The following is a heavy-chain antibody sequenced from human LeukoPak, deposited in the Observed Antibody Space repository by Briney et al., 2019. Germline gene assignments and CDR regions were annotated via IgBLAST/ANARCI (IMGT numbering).Heavy chain of an antibody. CDR1: GGTFSSYA. Sequence: SVKVSCKASGGTFSSYAISWVRQAPGQGLEWMGGIIPIFGTANYAQKFQGRVTITADESTSTAYMELSSLRSEDTAVYYCARDAFSSVWGSIGAFNIWGQGTMVTVSS. CDR2: IIPIFGTA. V-gene: IGHV1-69*13. J-gene: IGHJ3*02. D-gene: IGHD3-16*01. CDR3: ARDAFSSVWGSIGAFNI.